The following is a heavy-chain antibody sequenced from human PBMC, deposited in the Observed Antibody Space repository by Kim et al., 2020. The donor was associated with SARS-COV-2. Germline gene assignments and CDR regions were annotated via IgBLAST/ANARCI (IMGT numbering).Heavy chain of an antibody. D-gene: IGHD3-22*01. J-gene: IGHJ4*02. CDR1: GFIFSTYA. CDR2: ITGSGDKT. Sequence: GGSLRLSCATSGFIFSTYAMSWVRQAPGKGLEWVAGITGSGDKTYYVDSVKGRFTVSRDNSKNTLYLQMYSLRAEDTGVYYCAKAPRPNYYSRYYYFDSWGQGTLVTVSS. V-gene: IGHV3-23*01. CDR3: AKAPRPNYYSRYYYFDS.